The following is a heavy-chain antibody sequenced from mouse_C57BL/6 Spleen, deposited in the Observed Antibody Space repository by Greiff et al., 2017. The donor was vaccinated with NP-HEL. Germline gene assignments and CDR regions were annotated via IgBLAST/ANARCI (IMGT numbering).Heavy chain of an antibody. J-gene: IGHJ1*03. V-gene: IGHV5-15*01. CDR2: ISNLAYSI. D-gene: IGHD1-1*02. CDR3: AKKGSPYWYFDV. CDR1: GFSFSDYG. Sequence: EVQWVESGGGLVQPGGSLKLSCAASGFSFSDYGMAWVRQAPRKGPEWVAFISNLAYSIYYADTVTGRITISRENAKNNLYLEMSSLRSEDTAMYYCAKKGSPYWYFDVWGTGTPVTVSS.